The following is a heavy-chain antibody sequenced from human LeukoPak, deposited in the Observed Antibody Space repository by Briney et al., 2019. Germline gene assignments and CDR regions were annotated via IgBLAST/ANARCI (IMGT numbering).Heavy chain of an antibody. CDR3: ARDRTFGGVIAAQHDY. CDR1: GGTFSSYA. Sequence: GASVKVSCKASGGTFSSYAISWVRQAPRQGLEWMGRIIPIFGIANYAQKFQGRVTITADKSTSTAYMELSSLRSEDTAVYYCARDRTFGGVIAAQHDYWGQGTLVTVSS. J-gene: IGHJ4*02. V-gene: IGHV1-69*04. CDR2: IIPIFGIA. D-gene: IGHD3-16*02.